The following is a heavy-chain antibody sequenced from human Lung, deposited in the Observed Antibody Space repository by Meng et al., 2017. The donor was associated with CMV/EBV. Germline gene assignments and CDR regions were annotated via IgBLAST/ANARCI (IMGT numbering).Heavy chain of an antibody. CDR1: GDSITNHNW. D-gene: IGHD3-10*01. J-gene: IGHJ1*01. V-gene: IGHV4-4*02. Sequence: VPLRESGPALVEPSETLSLTCAVSGDSITNHNWWAWVRQPPGKGLEWIGEIPHRGSSAYNPSLKSRVSMSIDKSKNQFSLKLTSVTAADTAVYHCLRRSGGSVWGQGTLVTVSS. CDR2: IPHRGSS. CDR3: LRRSGGSV.